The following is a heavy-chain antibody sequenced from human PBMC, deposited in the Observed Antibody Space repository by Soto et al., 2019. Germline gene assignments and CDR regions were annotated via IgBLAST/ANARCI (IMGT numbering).Heavy chain of an antibody. CDR1: VDIVSSDRAA. CDR2: TYYRSKWYN. D-gene: IGHD1-26*01. V-gene: IGHV6-1*01. CDR3: ARDLGGFDY. Sequence: PSQTLSLTCVISVDIVSSDRAAWNCIRQSPSRGLEWLGRTYYRSKWYNDYAISVKSRITIKPDTSRNQFSLQLNSVTPEDTAVYYCARDLGGFDYWGQGTLVTVSS. J-gene: IGHJ4*02.